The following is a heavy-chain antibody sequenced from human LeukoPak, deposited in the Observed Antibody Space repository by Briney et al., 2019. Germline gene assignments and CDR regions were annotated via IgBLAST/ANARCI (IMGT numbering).Heavy chain of an antibody. D-gene: IGHD2-21*02. CDR1: GYTFTKYG. CDR3: ARDLRAYCGGDCYSDYYYYGMDV. CDR2: INPNSGGT. V-gene: IGHV1-2*04. J-gene: IGHJ6*02. Sequence: ATVKVSCKASGYTFTKYGITWVRQAPGQGLEWMGWINPNSGGTNYAQKFQGWVTMTRDTSISTAYMELSRLRSDDTAVYYCARDLRAYCGGDCYSDYYYYGMDVWGQGTTVTVSS.